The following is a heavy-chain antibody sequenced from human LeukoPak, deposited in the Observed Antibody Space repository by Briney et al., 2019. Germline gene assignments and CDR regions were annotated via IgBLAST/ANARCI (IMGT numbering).Heavy chain of an antibody. J-gene: IGHJ4*02. V-gene: IGHV1-24*01. D-gene: IGHD6-19*01. Sequence: ASVKVSCKVSGYTLTELSMHWVRQAPGKGLEWMGGFDPVDGETIYAQKFQGRVTMTEDTSTDTAYMELSSLRSEDTAVYYCATGGYSSGCFDYWGQGTLVTVSS. CDR1: GYTLTELS. CDR3: ATGGYSSGCFDY. CDR2: FDPVDGET.